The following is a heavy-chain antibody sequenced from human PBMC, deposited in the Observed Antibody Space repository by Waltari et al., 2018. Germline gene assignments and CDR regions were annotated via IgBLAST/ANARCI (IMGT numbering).Heavy chain of an antibody. CDR1: GGTFSSYT. Sequence: QVQLVQSGAEVKKPGSSVKVSCKASGGTFSSYTISWVRQAPGQGLEWMGRSIPILGKANYAQKFQGRVTITADKSTSTAYMELSSLRSEDTAVYYCAREGDDYGDYGGDYWGQGTLVTVSS. CDR2: SIPILGKA. J-gene: IGHJ4*02. CDR3: AREGDDYGDYGGDY. D-gene: IGHD4-17*01. V-gene: IGHV1-69*08.